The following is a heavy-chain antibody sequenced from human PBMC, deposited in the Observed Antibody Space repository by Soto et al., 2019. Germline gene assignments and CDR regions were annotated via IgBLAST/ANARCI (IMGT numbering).Heavy chain of an antibody. J-gene: IGHJ6*02. CDR2: IYSGGST. CDR1: GFTVSSNY. CDR3: ARTYDFWSGYYDYYGMDV. D-gene: IGHD3-3*01. V-gene: IGHV3-53*01. Sequence: GGSLRLSCAASGFTVSSNYMSWVRQAPGKGLEWVSVIYSGGSTYYADSVKGRFTISRDNSKNTLYLQMNSLRAEDTAVYYCARTYDFWSGYYDYYGMDVWGQGTTVTV.